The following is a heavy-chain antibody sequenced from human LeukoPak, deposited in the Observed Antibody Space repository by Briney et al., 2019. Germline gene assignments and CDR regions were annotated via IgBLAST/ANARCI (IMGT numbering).Heavy chain of an antibody. J-gene: IGHJ4*02. CDR1: GFTFSSYW. D-gene: IGHD6-19*01. V-gene: IGHV3-7*05. Sequence: PGGSLRLSCAASGFTFSSYWMSWVRQAQGKGLEWVANIKQDGSEKYYVDSVKGRFTISRDNAKNSLYLQMNSLRAEDTAVYYCARGSGSGWYDLADFDYWGQGTLVTVSS. CDR2: IKQDGSEK. CDR3: ARGSGSGWYDLADFDY.